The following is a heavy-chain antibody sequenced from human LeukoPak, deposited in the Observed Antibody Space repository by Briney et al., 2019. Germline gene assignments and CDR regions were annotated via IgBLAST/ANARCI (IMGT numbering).Heavy chain of an antibody. V-gene: IGHV1-3*01. Sequence: VASVKVSCKASGYTLSTYTMHWLRQAPGQRPEWMGCIYAGNGNVKYSQNFQARVTITRNTSANTAYLELSSLRSEDTAVYYCAREVAIWGQGTLVTVSS. D-gene: IGHD2-15*01. CDR2: IYAGNGNV. J-gene: IGHJ4*02. CDR1: GYTLSTYT. CDR3: AREVAI.